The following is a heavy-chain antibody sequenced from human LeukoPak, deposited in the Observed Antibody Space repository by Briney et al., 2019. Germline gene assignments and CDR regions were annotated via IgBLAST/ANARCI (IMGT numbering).Heavy chain of an antibody. CDR2: MNPNSGNT. CDR3: ARTSGSYLYYMDV. Sequence: ASVKVSCKASGYTFTGYYMHWVRQAPGQGLEWMGWMNPNSGNTGYAQKFQGRVTITRNTSISTAYMELSSLRSEDTAVYYCARTSGSYLYYMDVWGKGTTVTVSS. CDR1: GYTFTGYY. J-gene: IGHJ6*03. D-gene: IGHD1-26*01. V-gene: IGHV1-8*03.